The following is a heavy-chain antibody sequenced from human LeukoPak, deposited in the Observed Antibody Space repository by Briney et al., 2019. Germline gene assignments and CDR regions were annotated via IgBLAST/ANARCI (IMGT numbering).Heavy chain of an antibody. CDR2: ISDDGSSE. Sequence: GGSLRLSCAASGFTFSNSVMHWVRQAPGKGLEWVAGISDDGSSEHYADSVKGRFTISRDNSDNTLYVQMNSLRVEDTAVYYCARESYRSGHCAAFGIWGQGTLVTVSS. CDR3: ARESYRSGHCAAFGI. J-gene: IGHJ3*02. CDR1: GFTFSNSV. V-gene: IGHV3-30*04. D-gene: IGHD6-19*01.